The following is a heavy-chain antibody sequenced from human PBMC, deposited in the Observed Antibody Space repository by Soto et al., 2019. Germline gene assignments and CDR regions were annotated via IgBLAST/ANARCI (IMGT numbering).Heavy chain of an antibody. CDR2: INPNSGGT. CDR1: GYTVTGYY. V-gene: IGHV1-2*02. D-gene: IGHD3-10*01. CDR3: ARGVRGVMILFDY. Sequence: ASVKVSCKASGYTVTGYYMHCVRQAPGQGLEWMGWINPNSGGTNYAQKFQGRVTMTRDTSISTAYMELSRLRSDDTAVYYCARGVRGVMILFDYWGQGTLVTVSS. J-gene: IGHJ4*02.